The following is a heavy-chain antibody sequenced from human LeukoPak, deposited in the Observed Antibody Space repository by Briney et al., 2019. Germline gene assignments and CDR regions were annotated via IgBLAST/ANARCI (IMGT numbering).Heavy chain of an antibody. CDR3: ARDYYYGMDV. J-gene: IGHJ6*02. Sequence: GGSLRLSGAASGFTFSNYAMNRVRQAPGKGLEWVSSISGSGGSTYYADSVKGRFTISRDNAKNTLFLQMNSLKAEDTAVYYCARDYYYGMDVWGQGTTITVSS. CDR1: GFTFSNYA. V-gene: IGHV3-23*01. CDR2: ISGSGGST.